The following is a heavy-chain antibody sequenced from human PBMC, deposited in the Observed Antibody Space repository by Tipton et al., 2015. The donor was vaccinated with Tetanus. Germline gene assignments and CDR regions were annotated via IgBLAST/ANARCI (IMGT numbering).Heavy chain of an antibody. D-gene: IGHD2-21*02. CDR1: GFTFTSYT. CDR2: INSRSTSI. V-gene: IGHV3-21*01. J-gene: IGHJ4*02. CDR3: ARGMAEASNCGGDCYSDY. Sequence: GSLRLSCAASGFTFTSYTLNWVRQAPGKGLEWVSTINSRSTSIYYADSVKGRFTISRDNAKNSLYLQMISLRAEDTAVYSCARGMAEASNCGGDCYSDYWGQGTLVTVSS.